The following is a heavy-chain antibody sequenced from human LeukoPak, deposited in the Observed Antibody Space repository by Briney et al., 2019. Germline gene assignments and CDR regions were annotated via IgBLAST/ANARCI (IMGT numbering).Heavy chain of an antibody. D-gene: IGHD6-6*01. Sequence: GASVKVSCKASGYTFTGYYMHWVRQAPGQGLERMGWINPNSGGTNYAQKFQGRVTMTRDTSISTAYMELSRLRSDDTAVYYCARAKYSSSSLSDAGGSMSYWGQGTLVTVSS. CDR3: ARAKYSSSSLSDAGGSMSY. CDR1: GYTFTGYY. V-gene: IGHV1-2*02. CDR2: INPNSGGT. J-gene: IGHJ4*02.